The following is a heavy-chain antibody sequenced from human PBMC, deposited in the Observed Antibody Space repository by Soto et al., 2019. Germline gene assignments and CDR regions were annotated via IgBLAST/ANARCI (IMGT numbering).Heavy chain of an antibody. D-gene: IGHD3-3*01. Sequence: EVQLLESGGGLVQPGRSLRLSCAASGFTFSNYAMSWVRQAPGQGLDWVSAISGSGGTTYYADSVKGRFTISRDNSKNTLFRQRNSLGAEDPAVYSCAKLFLETGSNGGWPWGFHYWGQGTLVTVSS. CDR3: AKLFLETGSNGGWPWGFHY. V-gene: IGHV3-23*01. CDR1: GFTFSNYA. J-gene: IGHJ4*02. CDR2: ISGSGGTT.